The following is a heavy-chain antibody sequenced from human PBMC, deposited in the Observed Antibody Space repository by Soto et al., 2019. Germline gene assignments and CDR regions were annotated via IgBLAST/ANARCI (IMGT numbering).Heavy chain of an antibody. D-gene: IGHD6-13*01. CDR2: IYSGGST. J-gene: IGHJ6*02. V-gene: IGHV3-53*01. CDR3: ARDFVVIAAAGTFYYYGMDV. CDR1: GFTVSSNY. Sequence: EVQLVESGGGLIQPGGSLRLSCAASGFTVSSNYMSWVRQAPGKGLEWVSVIYSGGSTYYADSVKGRFTISRDNSKNTLYLQMNSLRAEDTAVYYCARDFVVIAAAGTFYYYGMDVWGQGTTGTVSS.